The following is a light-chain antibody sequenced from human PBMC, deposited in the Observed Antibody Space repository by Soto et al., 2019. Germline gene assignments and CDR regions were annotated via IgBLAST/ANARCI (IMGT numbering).Light chain of an antibody. CDR2: EVT. CDR3: SSYTSSSTYV. V-gene: IGLV2-14*01. J-gene: IGLJ1*01. Sequence: QSALTQPASVSGSPGQSIAISCTGSSSDIGIYKYVSWYQQHPGKVPKLIIYEVTNRPSGVSNRLSGSKSGNTASLTISGLHAEDEADYYCSSYTSSSTYVFGTGTKVTVL. CDR1: SSDIGIYKY.